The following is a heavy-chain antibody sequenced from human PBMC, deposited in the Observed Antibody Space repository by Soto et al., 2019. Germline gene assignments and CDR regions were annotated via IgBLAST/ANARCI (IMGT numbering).Heavy chain of an antibody. Sequence: PGGSLRLSCAASGFIFSTYAMHWVRQAPGKGLEWVAVISYDGSNKYYADSVKGRFTISRDNSKNTLYLQMNSLRAEDTAVYYCAKDGGYDSSGQAGERAFDIWGQGTMVTVSS. CDR2: ISYDGSNK. CDR3: AKDGGYDSSGQAGERAFDI. V-gene: IGHV3-30-3*01. D-gene: IGHD3-22*01. CDR1: GFIFSTYA. J-gene: IGHJ3*02.